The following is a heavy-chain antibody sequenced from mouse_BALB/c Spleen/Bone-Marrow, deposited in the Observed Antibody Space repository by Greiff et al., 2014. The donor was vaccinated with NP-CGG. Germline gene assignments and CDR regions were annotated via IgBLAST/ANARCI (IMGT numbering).Heavy chain of an antibody. CDR2: INPTNGGT. V-gene: IGHV1S81*02. CDR1: GYTFTRYY. Sequence: VQRVESGAELVKPGASVKLSCKASGYTFTRYYMYWVMQRPGQGLEWIGEINPTNGGTNFNEKFKSKATLTVDKSSSTAYMQLSSLTSEDSAVYYCTRSNYGYWYFDVWGAGTTVTVSS. CDR3: TRSNYGYWYFDV. D-gene: IGHD1-1*01. J-gene: IGHJ1*01.